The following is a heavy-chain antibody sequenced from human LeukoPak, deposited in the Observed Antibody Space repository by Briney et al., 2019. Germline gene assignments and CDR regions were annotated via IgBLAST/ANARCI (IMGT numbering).Heavy chain of an antibody. CDR1: GGSISSGSYY. Sequence: SQTLSLTCTVSGGSISSGSYYWSWIRQPAGKGLEWIGRIYTSGSTNYNSSLKSRVTISVDTSKNQFSLKLSSVTAADTAVYYCARSYSSGWYPEINWFDPWGQGTLVTVSS. D-gene: IGHD6-19*01. CDR3: ARSYSSGWYPEINWFDP. CDR2: IYTSGST. J-gene: IGHJ5*02. V-gene: IGHV4-61*02.